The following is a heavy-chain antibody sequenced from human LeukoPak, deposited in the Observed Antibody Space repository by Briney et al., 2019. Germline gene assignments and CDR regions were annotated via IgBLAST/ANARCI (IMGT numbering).Heavy chain of an antibody. Sequence: PGGSLRLSYAATGLTLRNFAMGWVRQAPGKGLEWVSSITISGDITHYADSVKGRFTISRDNSKNTVYLQMNSLRAEDTAVYYCAKGVVGATSMYWGQGTLVTVSS. V-gene: IGHV3-23*01. CDR2: ITISGDIT. CDR1: GLTLRNFA. J-gene: IGHJ4*02. D-gene: IGHD1-26*01. CDR3: AKGVVGATSMY.